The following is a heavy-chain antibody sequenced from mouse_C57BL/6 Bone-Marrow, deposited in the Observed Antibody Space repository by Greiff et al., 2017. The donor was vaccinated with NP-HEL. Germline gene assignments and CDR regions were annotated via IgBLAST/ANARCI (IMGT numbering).Heavy chain of an antibody. J-gene: IGHJ3*01. CDR3: ARGEFHWVRTFAY. CDR1: GYTFTSYW. V-gene: IGHV1-61*01. CDR2: IYPSDSET. D-gene: IGHD2-14*01. Sequence: QVQLQQSGAELVRPGSSVKLSCKASGYTFTSYWMDWVKQRPGQGLEWIGNIYPSDSETHYNQKFKDKATLTVDKSSSTAYMQLSSLTSEDSAVYYCARGEFHWVRTFAYWGQGTLVTVSA.